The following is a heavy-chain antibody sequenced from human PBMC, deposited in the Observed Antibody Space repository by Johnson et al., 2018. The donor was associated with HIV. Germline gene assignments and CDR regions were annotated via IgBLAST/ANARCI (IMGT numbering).Heavy chain of an antibody. CDR3: VRGYYYDSGGYYDAVDI. V-gene: IGHV3-20*04. J-gene: IGHJ3*02. CDR1: GFIFDDYG. CDR2: INWNGGST. Sequence: VQLVESGGGVVRPGGSLRLSCAASGFIFDDYGMSWVRQVPGKGLEWVSGINWNGGSTGYADSVKGRFTISSDNAKNSLYLQMNSLRAEDTALYYCVRGYYYDSGGYYDAVDIWGQGTMVTVSS. D-gene: IGHD3-22*01.